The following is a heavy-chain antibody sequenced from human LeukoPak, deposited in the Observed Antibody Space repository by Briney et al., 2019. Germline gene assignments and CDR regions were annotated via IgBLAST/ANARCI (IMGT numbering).Heavy chain of an antibody. CDR2: IYTSGST. J-gene: IGHJ4*02. Sequence: SETLSLTCTVSGGSISSGSYYWGWIRQPAGKGLEWIGRIYTSGSTNYNPSLKSRVTISVDTSKNQFSLKLSSVTAADTAVYYCARDSPIDDFWSGSLTFDYWGQGTLVTVSS. CDR3: ARDSPIDDFWSGSLTFDY. V-gene: IGHV4-61*02. D-gene: IGHD3-3*01. CDR1: GGSISSGSYY.